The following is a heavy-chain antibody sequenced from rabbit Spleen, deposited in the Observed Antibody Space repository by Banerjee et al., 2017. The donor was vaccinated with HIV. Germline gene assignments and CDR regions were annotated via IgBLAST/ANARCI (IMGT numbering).Heavy chain of an antibody. Sequence: QSLEESGGDLVQPGASLTLTCTASGFDLSGYYYMCWVRQAPGKGLEWITCIYPDDGDTAYASWVKGRFTISKTSSTTVTLQMTSLTAADAATYFCARSSDGLSYSYFNLWGQGTLVTV. CDR3: ARSSDGLSYSYFNL. CDR2: IYPDDGDT. J-gene: IGHJ4*01. CDR1: GFDLSGYYY. D-gene: IGHD8-1*01. V-gene: IGHV1S40*01.